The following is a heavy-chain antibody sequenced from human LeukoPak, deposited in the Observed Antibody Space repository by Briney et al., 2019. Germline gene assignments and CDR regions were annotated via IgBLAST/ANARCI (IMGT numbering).Heavy chain of an antibody. CDR2: ISPSGGST. D-gene: IGHD3-22*01. Sequence: ASVKVSCKASGYTFTGYSMHWVRQAPGQGPEWMGVISPSGGSTIYAQKFKGRVTLTRDMSTSTDYLELSSLRSEDTAVYYCARHVVAVGFDYWGQGTLVTVSS. V-gene: IGHV1-46*01. J-gene: IGHJ4*02. CDR3: ARHVVAVGFDY. CDR1: GYTFTGYS.